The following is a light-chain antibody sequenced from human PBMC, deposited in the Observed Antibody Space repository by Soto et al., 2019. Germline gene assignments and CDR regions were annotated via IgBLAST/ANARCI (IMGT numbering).Light chain of an antibody. CDR3: QQRYNWPRT. Sequence: EIVMTQSPVTLSVSPGERATLSCRAGQSVSSNLAWYQQKPGQAPRLLIYDVSNRATGIPARFSGSGSGTDFTLTISSLEPEDFAVYYCQQRYNWPRTFGQGTKVDIK. CDR1: QSVSSN. CDR2: DVS. J-gene: IGKJ1*01. V-gene: IGKV3-11*01.